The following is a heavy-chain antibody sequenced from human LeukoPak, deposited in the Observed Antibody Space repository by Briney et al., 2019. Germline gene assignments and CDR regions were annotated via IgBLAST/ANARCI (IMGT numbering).Heavy chain of an antibody. D-gene: IGHD3-22*01. CDR3: AKDMGGYSSGYLDFDY. Sequence: GGSLRLSCAASGFTFSSYAMAWVRQAPGKGLEWVSTIGSSAGTTLYADSVKGRFTISRDNSKNTLYLQMNSLRAEDTAVYYCAKDMGGYSSGYLDFDYWGQGTLVTVSS. V-gene: IGHV3-23*01. J-gene: IGHJ4*02. CDR2: IGSSAGTT. CDR1: GFTFSSYA.